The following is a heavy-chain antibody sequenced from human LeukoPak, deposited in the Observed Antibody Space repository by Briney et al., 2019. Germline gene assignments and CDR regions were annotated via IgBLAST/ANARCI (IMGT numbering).Heavy chain of an antibody. V-gene: IGHV1-18*01. Sequence: GASVKVSCKASGYTFTTYDISWVRQAPGQGLEWMGWISGYNANTNYAQQLQGRVTMTTDTSTSTAYMELRSLRSDDTAVYYCARDISGHSPLDYWGQGTLVTVSS. CDR2: ISGYNANT. D-gene: IGHD1-20*01. CDR1: GYTFTTYD. CDR3: ARDISGHSPLDY. J-gene: IGHJ4*02.